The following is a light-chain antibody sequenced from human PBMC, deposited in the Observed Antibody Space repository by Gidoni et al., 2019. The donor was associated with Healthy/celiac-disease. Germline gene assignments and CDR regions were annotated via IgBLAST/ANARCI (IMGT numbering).Light chain of an antibody. CDR1: QSISSW. Sequence: DIQMTQSPSTLSASVGDRVTITCRASQSISSWLAWYQQKPGKAPKLLIYKASSLKSGVPSRFSGSGSGTEFTLTINSLQPDDFATYYCQQYNSYLWTFGQGTKVEIK. CDR3: QQYNSYLWT. J-gene: IGKJ1*01. CDR2: KAS. V-gene: IGKV1-5*03.